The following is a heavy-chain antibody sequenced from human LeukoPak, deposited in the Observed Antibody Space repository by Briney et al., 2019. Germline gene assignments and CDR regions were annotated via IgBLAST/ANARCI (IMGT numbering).Heavy chain of an antibody. J-gene: IGHJ5*02. CDR3: AREGDCSSTSCYSPSRGWFDP. CDR1: GGSFSGYY. CDR2: INHSGST. V-gene: IGHV4-34*01. D-gene: IGHD2-2*01. Sequence: PSETLSLTCAVYGGSFSGYYWSWIRQPPGKGLEWIGEINHSGSTNYNPSLKSRVTISVDTSKNQFSLKLSSVTAADTAVYYCAREGDCSSTSCYSPSRGWFDPWGQGTLVTVSS.